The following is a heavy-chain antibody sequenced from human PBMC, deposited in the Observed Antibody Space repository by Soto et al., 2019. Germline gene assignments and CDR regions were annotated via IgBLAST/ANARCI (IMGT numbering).Heavy chain of an antibody. D-gene: IGHD2-21*02. CDR3: ARDWAAVTATLDY. J-gene: IGHJ4*02. CDR1: YL. V-gene: IGHV3-7*01. CDR2: IKQDGSEK. Sequence: YLVGVSLKAPGKGLEWVANIKQDGSEKNYVDSVSGRVTISRDNAKNSLYLQMNSLRAEDTAVYYCARDWAAVTATLDYCGQPTLLTVSS.